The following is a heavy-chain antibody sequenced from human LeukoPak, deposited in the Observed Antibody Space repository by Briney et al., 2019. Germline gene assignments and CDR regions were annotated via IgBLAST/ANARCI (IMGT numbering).Heavy chain of an antibody. D-gene: IGHD6-6*01. V-gene: IGHV5-51*01. CDR1: GYTFTNHW. J-gene: IGHJ4*02. Sequence: GESLKISCKGSGYTFTNHWIGWVRQMPGKGLEWMGIIYPGDSDTKYNTSFQGQVTISADKSITTAYLQWSSLKASDSAIYYCARLIGGPARPGFDYWGQGTLVTVSS. CDR2: IYPGDSDT. CDR3: ARLIGGPARPGFDY.